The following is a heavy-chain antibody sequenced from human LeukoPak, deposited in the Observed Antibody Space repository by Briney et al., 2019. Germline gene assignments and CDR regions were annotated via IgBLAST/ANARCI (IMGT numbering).Heavy chain of an antibody. CDR3: AKAPNWVIDY. Sequence: SVKVSCKASGGTFSSYAISWVRQAPGQGLEWMGGIIPIFGTANYAQKFQGRVTITADESTSTAYMELSGLRCEDTAMYYCAKAPNWVIDYWGQGTLVTVSS. CDR2: IIPIFGTA. CDR1: GGTFSSYA. V-gene: IGHV1-69*01. D-gene: IGHD7-27*01. J-gene: IGHJ4*02.